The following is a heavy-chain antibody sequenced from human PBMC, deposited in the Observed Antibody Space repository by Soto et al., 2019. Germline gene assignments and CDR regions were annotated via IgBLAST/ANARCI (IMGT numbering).Heavy chain of an antibody. J-gene: IGHJ4*02. D-gene: IGHD5-18*01. CDR2: INRGASGT. V-gene: IGHV3-7*01. CDR1: GFIFSAYW. Sequence: EVQLVESGGDLVQPGGSRGLSCAGSGFIFSAYWMSWFRPGQGRGLRWVAMINRGASGTHYVDSVKGRFTISRDNAKNSLYLQMNSLRVEDTAVYYCATLDTAEIQTAAYWGQGTLVTVSS. CDR3: ATLDTAEIQTAAY.